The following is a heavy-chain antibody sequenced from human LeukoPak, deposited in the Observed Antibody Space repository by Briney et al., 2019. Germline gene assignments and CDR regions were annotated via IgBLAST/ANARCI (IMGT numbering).Heavy chain of an antibody. CDR2: IKQDGSEK. J-gene: IGHJ4*02. D-gene: IGHD4-17*01. V-gene: IGHV3-7*01. Sequence: GGSLRLSCAASGFTFSSYWMSWVRQAPGKGLEWVANIKQDGSEKYYVDSVKGRFTISRDNAKNSLYLQMNSLRAEDTAVYYCARDPNDYGDYFFDYWGQGTLVTVPS. CDR3: ARDPNDYGDYFFDY. CDR1: GFTFSSYW.